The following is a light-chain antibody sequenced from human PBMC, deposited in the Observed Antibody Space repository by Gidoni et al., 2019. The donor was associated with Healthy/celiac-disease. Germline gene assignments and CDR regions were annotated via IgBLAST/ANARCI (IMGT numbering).Light chain of an antibody. CDR1: SSNIGSND. CDR2: RNN. V-gene: IGLV1-47*01. CDR3: AAWDDSLSGVV. J-gene: IGLJ2*01. Sequence: QSVLTQPPSASGTPGHRVTISCSGSSSNIGSNDVYWYKQTPGTAPKLHIYRNNQRPSGVPDRFSGSKSGTSASLAISGLRSEDEADYYCAAWDDSLSGVVFGGGTKLXXX.